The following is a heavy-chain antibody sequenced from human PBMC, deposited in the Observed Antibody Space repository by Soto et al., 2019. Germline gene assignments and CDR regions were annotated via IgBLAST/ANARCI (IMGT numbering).Heavy chain of an antibody. V-gene: IGHV3-33*01. Sequence: QVQLVESGGGVVQPGRSLRLSCAASGFTFSSYGMHWVRQAPGKGLEWVAVIWYDGSNKHYADSVKGRFTISRDNSKNTLYLQMNSLRAEDTAVYYCARDRSGGGSCHDYWGQGTLVTVSS. D-gene: IGHD2-15*01. CDR2: IWYDGSNK. CDR1: GFTFSSYG. J-gene: IGHJ4*02. CDR3: ARDRSGGGSCHDY.